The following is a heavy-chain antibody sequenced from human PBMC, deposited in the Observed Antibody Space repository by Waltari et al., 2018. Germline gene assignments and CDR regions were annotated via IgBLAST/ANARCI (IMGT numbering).Heavy chain of an antibody. CDR1: GGSISSSSYY. Sequence: LQLQESGPGLVKPSETLSLTCTVSGGSISSSSYYWGWIRQPPGKGLEWVSAISGSGGSTYYADSVKGRFTISRDNSKNSLYLQMNSLRAEDTAVYYCAKDPIVVVTAIFDYWGQGTLVTVSS. V-gene: IGHV3-23*01. J-gene: IGHJ4*02. CDR2: ISGSGGST. D-gene: IGHD2-21*02. CDR3: AKDPIVVVTAIFDY.